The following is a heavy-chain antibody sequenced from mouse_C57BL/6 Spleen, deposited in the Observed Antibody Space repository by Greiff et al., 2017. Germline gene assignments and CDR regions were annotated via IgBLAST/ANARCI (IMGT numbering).Heavy chain of an antibody. V-gene: IGHV1-80*01. Sequence: QVQLKQSGAELVKPGASVKISCKASGYAFSSYWMNWVKQRPGKGLEWIGQIYPGDGDTNYNGKFKGKATLTADKSSRTAYMQLSSLTSEDSAVYFSARSGGNYVTDCWGQGTTLTVSS. CDR3: ARSGGNYVTDC. J-gene: IGHJ2*01. CDR1: GYAFSSYW. CDR2: IYPGDGDT. D-gene: IGHD2-1*01.